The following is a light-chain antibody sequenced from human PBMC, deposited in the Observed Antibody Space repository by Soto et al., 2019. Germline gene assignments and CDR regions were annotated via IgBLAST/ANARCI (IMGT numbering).Light chain of an antibody. CDR1: QSVNNT. CDR3: QQYNNWPPWT. CDR2: GAF. J-gene: IGKJ1*01. Sequence: EIVMTQSPATLSVSPGERATLSCRASQSVNNTLAWYQQKPGQAPRLLIYGAFTRAVGISARFSGSGSGTEFTLTISSLQSEDFAVYYCQQYNNWPPWTFGQGTKVDIK. V-gene: IGKV3-15*01.